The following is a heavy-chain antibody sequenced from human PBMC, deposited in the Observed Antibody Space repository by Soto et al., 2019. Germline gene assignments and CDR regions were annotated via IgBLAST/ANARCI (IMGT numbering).Heavy chain of an antibody. CDR1: GFTLSDHY. J-gene: IGHJ4*02. D-gene: IGHD1-20*01. V-gene: IGHV3-72*01. Sequence: GGSLRLSCAASGFTLSDHYIDWARQAPGKGLEWVGRSRNKANSYSTEYAASVKGRFTISRDDSKNSLYLQMNSLQIEDTAVYFCARSYTGGFRCLDSWGQGTLVTVSS. CDR2: SRNKANSYST. CDR3: ARSYTGGFRCLDS.